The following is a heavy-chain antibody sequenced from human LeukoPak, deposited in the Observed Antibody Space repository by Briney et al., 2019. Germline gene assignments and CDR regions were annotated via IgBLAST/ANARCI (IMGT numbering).Heavy chain of an antibody. CDR3: AKDIKPDILTGRFDY. V-gene: IGHV3-23*01. D-gene: IGHD3-9*01. CDR2: ISGSGGST. J-gene: IGHJ4*02. Sequence: GGSLRLSCAASGFTFSSYAMSWVRQAPGKGLEWVSAISGSGGSTYYADSVKGRFTISRDNSKNTLYLQMNSLRAEDTALYYCAKDIKPDILTGRFDYWGQGTLVTVSS. CDR1: GFTFSSYA.